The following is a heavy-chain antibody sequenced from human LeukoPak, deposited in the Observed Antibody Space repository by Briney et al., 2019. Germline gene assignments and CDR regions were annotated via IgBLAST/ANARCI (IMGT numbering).Heavy chain of an antibody. J-gene: IGHJ4*02. V-gene: IGHV4-34*01. CDR3: ARGYSPVVVVAATVYFDY. CDR1: GGSFSGYY. CDR2: INHSGST. Sequence: SETLSLTCAVYGGSFSGYYWSWIRQPPGKGLEWIGEINHSGSTNYNPSLKSRVTISVDTSKNQFSLKLSSVTAADTAVYYCARGYSPVVVVAATVYFDYWGLGTLVTVSS. D-gene: IGHD2-15*01.